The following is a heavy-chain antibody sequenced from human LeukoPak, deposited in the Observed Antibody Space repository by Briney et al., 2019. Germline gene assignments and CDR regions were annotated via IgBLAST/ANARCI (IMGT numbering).Heavy chain of an antibody. V-gene: IGHV4-39*07. J-gene: IGHJ4*02. Sequence: SETLSLTCSVSGGSISSSGYYWGWIRQPPGKGLEWIENIDYSGDTYYNPSLKSRVTIPVDTSKNQFSLKLRSVTAADTAVYYCVRLLSATGNFDFWGQGALVTVSS. CDR1: GGSISSSGYY. CDR2: IDYSGDT. D-gene: IGHD1-1*01. CDR3: VRLLSATGNFDF.